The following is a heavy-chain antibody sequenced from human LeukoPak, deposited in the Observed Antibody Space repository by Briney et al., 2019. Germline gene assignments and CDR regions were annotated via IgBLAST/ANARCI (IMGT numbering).Heavy chain of an antibody. V-gene: IGHV1-69*05. CDR2: IIPIFGTA. D-gene: IGHD5-12*01. CDR3: VISFPGYTSSPNWFDP. Sequence: GASVKVSCKASGGTFSSYAISWVRQAPGQGLEWMGGIIPIFGTANYAQKFQGRVTLTTDTSTSTAYMELRSLRSDDTALYYCVISFPGYTSSPNWFDPWGQGTQVTVSS. J-gene: IGHJ5*02. CDR1: GGTFSSYA.